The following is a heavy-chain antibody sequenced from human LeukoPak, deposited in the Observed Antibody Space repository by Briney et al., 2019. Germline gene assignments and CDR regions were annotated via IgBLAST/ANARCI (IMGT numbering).Heavy chain of an antibody. CDR3: AREGQWSSCYDNDSTDI. J-gene: IGHJ3*02. CDR2: IYPSGGST. Sequence: AASVNVSCKPSVYTFTIYYMHSVCQGPGQGVERMGIIYPSGGSTSSTQKFRGRVTMTRDMSTSTVYMELSSLRSEATAVYYCAREGQWSSCYDNDSTDIWSQATIVTV. V-gene: IGHV1-46*01. D-gene: IGHD3-3*01. CDR1: VYTFTIYY.